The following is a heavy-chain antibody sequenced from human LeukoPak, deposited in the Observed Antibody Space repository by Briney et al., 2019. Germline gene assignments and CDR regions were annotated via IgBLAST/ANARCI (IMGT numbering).Heavy chain of an antibody. CDR2: ISYDGRNK. D-gene: IGHD2-2*01. V-gene: IGHV3-30*18. CDR3: AKGPLRGTAAAIDY. J-gene: IGHJ4*02. Sequence: GGSLRLSCAASGFTFNNYGMHWVRQAPGKGLEWVAVISYDGRNKHYPDSVKGRFTISRDISTDTLWLQMDSLRTEDTAVYYCAKGPLRGTAAAIDYWDQGTLVTVSS. CDR1: GFTFNNYG.